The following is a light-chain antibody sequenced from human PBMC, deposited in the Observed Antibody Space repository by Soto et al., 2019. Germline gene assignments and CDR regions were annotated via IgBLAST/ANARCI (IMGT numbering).Light chain of an antibody. CDR3: AACDDSLNGVV. J-gene: IGLJ2*01. CDR1: SSNIGSNS. V-gene: IGLV1-44*01. Sequence: QAVVTQPPSASGTPGQRVTISCSGSSSNIGSNSVSWYQQLPGTAPKLLIYSNNRRPSGVPDRFSGSKSGTSASLAISGLQSEDEADYYCAACDDSLNGVVFGGGTKLTVL. CDR2: SNN.